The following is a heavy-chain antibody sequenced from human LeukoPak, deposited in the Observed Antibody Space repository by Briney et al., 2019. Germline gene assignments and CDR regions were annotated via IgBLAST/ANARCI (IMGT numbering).Heavy chain of an antibody. D-gene: IGHD1-26*01. V-gene: IGHV1-2*02. CDR1: GYTFTGYY. CDR2: INPNRGGT. Sequence: ASVKVSCKSSGYTFTGYYMHWVRQAPGQGLEWVGWINPNRGGTNYAQKFQGRVTMTRDTSISTAYMELSRLRSDDTAVYYCARGIVGATFDYWGQGTLVTVSS. J-gene: IGHJ4*02. CDR3: ARGIVGATFDY.